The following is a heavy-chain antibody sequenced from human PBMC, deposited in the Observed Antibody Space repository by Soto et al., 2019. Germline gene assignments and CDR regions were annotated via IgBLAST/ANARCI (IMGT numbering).Heavy chain of an antibody. V-gene: IGHV1-69*01. CDR1: GGTSSSYA. Sequence: QVQVVQSGAEVKKPGSSVRVSCKASGGTSSSYAITWMRQAPGQGLEWMGGIIPILDTTDYAQKFQGRVTFTADESTSTVYMELSCLTSEDTAVYYCASGGTTVNRRFDFWGQGTLVTVSS. D-gene: IGHD4-4*01. J-gene: IGHJ4*02. CDR3: ASGGTTVNRRFDF. CDR2: IIPILDTT.